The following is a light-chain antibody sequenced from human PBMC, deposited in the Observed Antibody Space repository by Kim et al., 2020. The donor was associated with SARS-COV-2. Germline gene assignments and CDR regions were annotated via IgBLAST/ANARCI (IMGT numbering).Light chain of an antibody. CDR2: GKN. J-gene: IGLJ2*01. CDR3: NSRDSNDNVV. Sequence: VALGQTVRITCQGDSLRSYYATWYQQKPGQAPILVIYGKNNRPSGIPDRFSGSSSGDTASLTITGTQAGDEADYYCNSRDSNDNVVFGGGTKVTVL. CDR1: SLRSYY. V-gene: IGLV3-19*01.